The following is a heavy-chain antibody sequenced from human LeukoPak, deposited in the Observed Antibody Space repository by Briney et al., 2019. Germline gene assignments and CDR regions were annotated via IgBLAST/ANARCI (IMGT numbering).Heavy chain of an antibody. CDR2: ISSSSSTI. D-gene: IGHD2-2*01. CDR3: AKEQGCSSTSCPKGANWFDP. Sequence: GGSLRLSCAASGFTFSSYSMNWVRQAPGKGLEWVSYISSSSSTIYYADSVKGRFTISRDNAKNSLYLQMNSLRAEDTAVYYRAKEQGCSSTSCPKGANWFDPWGQGTLVTVSS. J-gene: IGHJ5*02. CDR1: GFTFSSYS. V-gene: IGHV3-48*01.